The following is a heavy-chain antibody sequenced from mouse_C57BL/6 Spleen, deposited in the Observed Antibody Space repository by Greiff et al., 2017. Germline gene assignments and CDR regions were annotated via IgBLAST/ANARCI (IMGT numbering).Heavy chain of an antibody. V-gene: IGHV2-2*01. J-gene: IGHJ3*01. Sequence: QVQLKESGPGLVQPSQSLSITCTVSGFSLTSYGVHWVRQSPGKGLEWLGVIWSGGSTDYNAAFISRLSISKDNSKSQVFFKMNSLQADDTAIYYCARGFYDGYYSFAYWGQGTLVTVSA. CDR2: IWSGGST. D-gene: IGHD2-3*01. CDR3: ARGFYDGYYSFAY. CDR1: GFSLTSYG.